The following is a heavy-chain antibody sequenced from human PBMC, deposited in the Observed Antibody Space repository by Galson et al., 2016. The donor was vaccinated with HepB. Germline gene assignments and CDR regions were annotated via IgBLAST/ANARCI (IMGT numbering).Heavy chain of an antibody. CDR1: GFTFSSYA. CDR2: ISGSGADT. V-gene: IGHV3-23*01. CDR3: ARYSDSWAPFDY. J-gene: IGHJ4*02. D-gene: IGHD6-13*01. Sequence: SLRLSCAASGFTFSSYAMTWVRQAPGKGLEWVSGISGSGADTHYANAVKGRFTTSRDNSNNTLELQVKRLRAEDTALYFCARYSDSWAPFDYWGQGSLVTVSS.